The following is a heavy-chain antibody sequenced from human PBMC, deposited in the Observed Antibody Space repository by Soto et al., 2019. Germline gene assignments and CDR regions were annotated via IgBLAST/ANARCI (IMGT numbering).Heavy chain of an antibody. D-gene: IGHD3-22*01. J-gene: IGHJ4*02. CDR3: ARDVIDHDNYETIGYYFDH. CDR2: IDPSGGIT. CDR1: GYSFTNFH. Sequence: QVQLSQFGAEVKKPGASVKVSCKASGYSFTNFHIHWVRQAPGQGLEWMGMIDPSGGITRDAQRLQGRITMTRDASTSNVYMELRSLTSEDTAVYYCARDVIDHDNYETIGYYFDHWGQGTLVTVSS. V-gene: IGHV1-46*01.